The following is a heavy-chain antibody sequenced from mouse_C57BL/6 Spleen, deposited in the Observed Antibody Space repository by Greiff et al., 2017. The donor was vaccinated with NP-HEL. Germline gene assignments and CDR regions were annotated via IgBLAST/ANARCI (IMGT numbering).Heavy chain of an antibody. CDR2: IDPSDSET. CDR3: ARGGHYGYDYAMDY. Sequence: QVQLQQPGAELVRPGSSVKLSCKASGYTFTSYWMHWVKQRPIQGLEWIGNIDPSDSETHYNQKFKDKATLTVAKSSSTAYMQLSSLTSADSAVYYCARGGHYGYDYAMDYWGQGTSVTVSS. V-gene: IGHV1-52*01. CDR1: GYTFTSYW. J-gene: IGHJ4*01. D-gene: IGHD2-2*01.